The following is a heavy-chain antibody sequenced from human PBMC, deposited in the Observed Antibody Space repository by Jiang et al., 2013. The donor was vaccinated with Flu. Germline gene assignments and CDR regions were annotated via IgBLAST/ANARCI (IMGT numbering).Heavy chain of an antibody. CDR1: GYTFTGYY. J-gene: IGHJ4*02. V-gene: IGHV1-2*02. Sequence: GAEVKKPGASVKVSCKASGYTFTGYYMHWVRQAPGQGLEWMGWINPNSGGTNYAQKFQGRVTMTRDTSISTAYMELSRLRSDDTAVYYCARVGRVAAAGTELDYVGQGTLVHRL. CDR2: INPNSGGT. CDR3: ARVGRVAAAGTELDY. D-gene: IGHD6-13*01.